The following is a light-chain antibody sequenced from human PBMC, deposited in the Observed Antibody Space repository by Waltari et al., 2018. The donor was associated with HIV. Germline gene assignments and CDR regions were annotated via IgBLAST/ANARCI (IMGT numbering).Light chain of an antibody. J-gene: IGKJ2*02. Sequence: IVMTQSPATLSLSPGERASLSCRASQSVSSNLAWYQQKLGQAPRLLIYDASTRATGIPVRFSGSGSGTEFTLTISSLQSEDFAVYYCQQYNNWQGTFGQGTKLETK. CDR1: QSVSSN. CDR2: DAS. V-gene: IGKV3-15*01. CDR3: QQYNNWQGT.